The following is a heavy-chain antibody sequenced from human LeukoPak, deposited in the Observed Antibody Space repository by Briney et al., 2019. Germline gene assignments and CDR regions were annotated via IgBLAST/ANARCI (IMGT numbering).Heavy chain of an antibody. V-gene: IGHV3-11*06. CDR1: GFTFSDYY. CDR3: ATYGSGSPFTRGDY. CDR2: ISSSSSYI. Sequence: GGSLRLSCAASGFTFSDYYMSWIRQAPGKGLEWVSSISSSSSYIYYADSVKGRFTISRDNAKNSLYLQMNSLRAEDTAVYYCATYGSGSPFTRGDYWGQGTLVTVSS. D-gene: IGHD3-10*01. J-gene: IGHJ4*02.